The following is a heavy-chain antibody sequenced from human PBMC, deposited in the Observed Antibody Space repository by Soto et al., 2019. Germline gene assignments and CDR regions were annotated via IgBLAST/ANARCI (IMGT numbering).Heavy chain of an antibody. D-gene: IGHD4-4*01. CDR2: ISYEGSNK. V-gene: IGHV3-30*03. J-gene: IGHJ6*02. CDR1: GFTFSSYG. CDR3: ATRDVTTSYGMDV. Sequence: QVQLVESGGGVVQPGRSLRLSCAASGFTFSSYGMHWVRQAPGKGLEWVAVISYEGSNKYYADSVKGRFTISRDNSKNTLYLQMNSLIAEDTAVYFCATRDVTTSYGMDVWGQGTTVTVSS.